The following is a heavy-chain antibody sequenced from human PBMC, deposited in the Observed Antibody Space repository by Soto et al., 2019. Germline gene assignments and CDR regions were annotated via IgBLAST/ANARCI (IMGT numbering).Heavy chain of an antibody. CDR2: ISYDGRDK. D-gene: IGHD4-17*01. J-gene: IGHJ4*02. V-gene: IGHV3-30*04. Sequence: PGGSLRLACAASGFTFRSYATHWVRQAPGKGLEWVAVISYDGRDKKHADSVKGRFTISRDNSNNMVYLQMNSLRAEDTAVYYCARDPSTGAADYYFDYWGQGT. CDR3: ARDPSTGAADYYFDY. CDR1: GFTFRSYA.